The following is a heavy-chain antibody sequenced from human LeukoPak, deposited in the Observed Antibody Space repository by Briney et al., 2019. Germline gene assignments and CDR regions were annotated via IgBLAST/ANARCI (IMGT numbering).Heavy chain of an antibody. CDR3: AREGGSMIVVVIGIYFDY. Sequence: GRSLRLSCAASGFTFSSYAMHWVRQAPGKGLEWVAVISYDGSNKYYADSVKGRFTISRDNSKNTLYLQMNSLRAEDTAVYYCAREGGSMIVVVIGIYFDYWGQGTLVTVSS. J-gene: IGHJ4*02. D-gene: IGHD3-22*01. CDR2: ISYDGSNK. V-gene: IGHV3-30*04. CDR1: GFTFSSYA.